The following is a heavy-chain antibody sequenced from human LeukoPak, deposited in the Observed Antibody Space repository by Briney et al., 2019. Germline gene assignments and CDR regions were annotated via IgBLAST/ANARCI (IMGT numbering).Heavy chain of an antibody. D-gene: IGHD1-26*01. CDR3: AKDGRRGGSYFFDY. J-gene: IGHJ4*02. Sequence: PGGSLGLSCAASGFTFSSYAMSWVRQAPGKGLEWVSAISGSGGSTYYADSVKGRFTISRDNSKNTLYLQMNSLRAEDTAVYYCAKDGRRGGSYFFDYWGQGTLVTVSS. V-gene: IGHV3-23*01. CDR2: ISGSGGST. CDR1: GFTFSSYA.